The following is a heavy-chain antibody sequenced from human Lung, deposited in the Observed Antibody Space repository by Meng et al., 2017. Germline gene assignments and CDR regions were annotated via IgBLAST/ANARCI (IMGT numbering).Heavy chain of an antibody. D-gene: IGHD4-11*01. CDR3: ARGPTTMAHDFDY. Sequence: VYLQAVGAGLLKPSETLSLTCVVSGGSFSDYYWSWIRQPPGKGLEWIGEINHSGSTNYNPSLESRATISVDTSQNNLSLKLSSVTAADSAVYYCARGPTTMAHDFDYWGQGTLVTVSS. CDR2: INHSGST. V-gene: IGHV4-34*01. CDR1: GGSFSDYY. J-gene: IGHJ4*02.